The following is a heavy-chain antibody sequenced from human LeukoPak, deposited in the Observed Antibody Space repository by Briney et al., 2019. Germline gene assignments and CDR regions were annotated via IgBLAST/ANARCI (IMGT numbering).Heavy chain of an antibody. CDR1: GYTFTDYF. CDR2: IKPKSGGT. J-gene: IGHJ4*02. V-gene: IGHV1-2*02. Sequence: GASVKVSCKASGYTFTDYFLYWVRQAPGQGLEWMGWIKPKSGGTNYARDFQGRVTMTRDTSISTVYMELTRLRSDDTAVYYCARVSVSSVGVSAVPDYFGYWGQGTLVIVSS. D-gene: IGHD2-21*02. CDR3: ARVSVSSVGVSAVPDYFGY.